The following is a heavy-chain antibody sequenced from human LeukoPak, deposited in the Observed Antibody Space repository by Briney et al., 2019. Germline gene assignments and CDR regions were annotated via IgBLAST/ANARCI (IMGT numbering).Heavy chain of an antibody. D-gene: IGHD3-16*01. J-gene: IGHJ4*02. Sequence: SETLSLTCTVSGGSISSNYWSWIRQPPGKGLEWIGYVRYGGSTNYNPSLKSRVTISVDTSKNQFSLKLSSETAADTAVYYCARDVTPATVWGQGTLVAVS. CDR2: VRYGGST. CDR1: GGSISSNY. V-gene: IGHV4-59*01. CDR3: ARDVTPATV.